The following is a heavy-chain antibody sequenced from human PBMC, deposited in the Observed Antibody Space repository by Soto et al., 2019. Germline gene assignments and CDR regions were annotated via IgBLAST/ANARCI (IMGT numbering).Heavy chain of an antibody. CDR2: IFLNGNT. D-gene: IGHD3-3*01. V-gene: IGHV4-4*07. CDR3: AREGSQCSYDFSSGYPLWSFDP. Sequence: SETRSRTCTVSRGYFNSFHCSWIWQPDGKGLGWNGSIFLNGNTDYSPSLKSRVNLSVDTSKNQISLNLTSVTAADMAVYYCAREGSQCSYDFSSGYPLWSFDPWGPGLLVTVSS. J-gene: IGHJ5*02. CDR1: RGYFNSFH.